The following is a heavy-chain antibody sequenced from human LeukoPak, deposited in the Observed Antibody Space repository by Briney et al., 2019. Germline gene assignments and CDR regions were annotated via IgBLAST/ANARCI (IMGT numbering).Heavy chain of an antibody. J-gene: IGHJ4*02. D-gene: IGHD2-2*01. CDR1: GFTFSSYA. CDR3: AKSMPTRDDY. CDR2: ITDSGGTT. V-gene: IGHV3-23*01. Sequence: GGSLRLSCAASGFTFSSYAMSWVRQAPGKGLEWVSTITDSGGTTYYADSVKGRFTISRDNSKNTLYLQMNSLRVDDTAVYYCAKSMPTRDDYWGQGTLVTVSS.